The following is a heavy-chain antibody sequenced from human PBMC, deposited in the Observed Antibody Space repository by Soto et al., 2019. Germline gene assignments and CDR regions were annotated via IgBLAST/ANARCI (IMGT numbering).Heavy chain of an antibody. CDR2: ISSDATNK. J-gene: IGHJ4*02. V-gene: IGHV3-30*03. CDR1: GFTFNTYG. Sequence: GGSLILSCAASGFTFNTYGMHWVRQAPGKGLEWVALISSDATNKYYGDSVKGRFTISRDNPKNTLYLQMNSLRAEDTAVYYRAAHTGRYWTHFDYWGLGTLVTVSS. D-gene: IGHD1-26*01. CDR3: AAHTGRYWTHFDY.